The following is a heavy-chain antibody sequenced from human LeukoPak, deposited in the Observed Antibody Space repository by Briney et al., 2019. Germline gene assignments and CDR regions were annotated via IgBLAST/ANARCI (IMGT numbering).Heavy chain of an antibody. J-gene: IGHJ5*02. CDR1: GGSFSGYY. CDR3: ARTVTSLDWFDP. V-gene: IGHV4-34*01. D-gene: IGHD4-11*01. Sequence: PSETLSLTCAVYGGSFSGYYWSWIRQPPGKGLEWIGEINHSGSTNYNPSLKSRVTISVDTSKNQFSLKLSSVTAADTAVYYCARTVTSLDWFDPWGQGTLVTVSS. CDR2: INHSGST.